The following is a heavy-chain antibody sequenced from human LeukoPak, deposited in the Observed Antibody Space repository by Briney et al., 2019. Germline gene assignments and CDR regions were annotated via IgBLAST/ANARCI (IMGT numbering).Heavy chain of an antibody. CDR2: XXPXXGTA. Sequence: XXGQGLXXXXXXXPXXGTANYAQKFQGRVTITADESTSTAYMELSSLRSEDTAVYYCASPNTSGWYGISNGYYGMDVWGQGTTVTVSS. V-gene: IGHV1-69*01. J-gene: IGHJ6*02. CDR3: ASPNTSGWYGISNGYYGMDV. D-gene: IGHD6-19*01.